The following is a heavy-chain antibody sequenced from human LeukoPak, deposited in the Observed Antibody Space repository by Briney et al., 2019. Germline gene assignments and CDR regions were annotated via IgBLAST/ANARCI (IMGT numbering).Heavy chain of an antibody. Sequence: GRSLRLSCAASGFTFSTYAMGSVRQAPGKGLEWLSMITDRGDNTYDADSVDGRFTISRDNSKNTLYLQMNSLRAEDTAVYYCAKGGRLSDYWGQGTLVTVSS. CDR3: AKGGRLSDY. V-gene: IGHV3-23*01. CDR2: ITDRGDNT. CDR1: GFTFSTYA. J-gene: IGHJ4*02. D-gene: IGHD2/OR15-2a*01.